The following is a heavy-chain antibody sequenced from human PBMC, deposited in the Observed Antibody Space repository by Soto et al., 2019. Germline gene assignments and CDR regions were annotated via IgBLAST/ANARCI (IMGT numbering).Heavy chain of an antibody. CDR1: GDSVSSNSAG. V-gene: IGHV6-1*01. CDR3: ARGEQYSGRIFDY. D-gene: IGHD1-26*01. J-gene: IGHJ4*01. CDR2: TYYRSKWYY. Sequence: SQTLSLTCAITGDSVSSNSAGWSWVRQSPSRGLEWLGRTYYRSKWYYEYAVSVRGRITISPDTSKNQYSLQLNSVTPEDMAVYFCARGEQYSGRIFDYWGQGTLVTVSS.